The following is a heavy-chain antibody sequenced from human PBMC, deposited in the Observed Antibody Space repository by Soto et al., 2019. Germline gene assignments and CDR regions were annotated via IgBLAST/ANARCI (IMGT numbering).Heavy chain of an antibody. CDR2: IYYSGST. D-gene: IGHD3-3*01. V-gene: IGHV4-61*03. J-gene: IGHJ5*02. Sequence: SETLCLTCTVSGGSVSSGSHYWSWIRQPPGKGLEWIGNIYYSGSTKYNPSLKSRVTISVDRSRNHFSLNLRSVTTADTALYYCARYTSYDFSSGYIRFPPWAHGTLVTV. CDR1: GGSVSSGSHY. CDR3: ARYTSYDFSSGYIRFPP.